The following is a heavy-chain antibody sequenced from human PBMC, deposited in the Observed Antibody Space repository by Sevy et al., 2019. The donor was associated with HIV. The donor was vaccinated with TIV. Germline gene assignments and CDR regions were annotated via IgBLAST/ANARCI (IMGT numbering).Heavy chain of an antibody. Sequence: SETLSLTCSVSGDSISNYFWSWIRQPPGKGLEWIGYIYYSGSTNYNPSLKSRVTISVDTSKNQFSLKLSSVTAADTAVYYCARGGNYYDSSGYYYFDYWGQGTLVTVSS. D-gene: IGHD3-22*01. CDR1: GDSISNYF. CDR3: ARGGNYYDSSGYYYFDY. CDR2: IYYSGST. V-gene: IGHV4-59*12. J-gene: IGHJ4*02.